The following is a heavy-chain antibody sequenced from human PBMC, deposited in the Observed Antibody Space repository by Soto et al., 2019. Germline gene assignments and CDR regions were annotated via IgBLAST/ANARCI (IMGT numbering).Heavy chain of an antibody. D-gene: IGHD2-2*01. CDR2: ISVYSGDT. J-gene: IGHJ4*02. CDR3: ARGGFCTSSSCYGGFDY. CDR1: GYTFATYG. Sequence: QIQLVQSGAEVKNTGASVRVSCKASGYTFATYGITWVRQAPGQGLEWIGWISVYSGDTNYAQNLQGRVTMTTDTATATAYLDLGSLTSDDTAVYYCARGGFCTSSSCYGGFDYWGQGTLLTVSS. V-gene: IGHV1-18*01.